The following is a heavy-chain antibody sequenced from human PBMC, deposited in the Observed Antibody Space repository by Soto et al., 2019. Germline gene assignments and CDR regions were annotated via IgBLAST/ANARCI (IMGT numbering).Heavy chain of an antibody. CDR1: GYRLDVSC. J-gene: IGHJ4*02. V-gene: IGHV5-51*01. CDR3: ARQISYICDF. CDR2: IKPCGSDL. D-gene: IGHD1-26*01. Sequence: GESLKISCNGAGYRLDVSCIGWVLQMPGKGLEWMGIIKPCGSDLRYSPSFRDQVTISVDAAVNTAYLQWNSLKASDTAIYYCARQISYICDFWGQGTLVTVSS.